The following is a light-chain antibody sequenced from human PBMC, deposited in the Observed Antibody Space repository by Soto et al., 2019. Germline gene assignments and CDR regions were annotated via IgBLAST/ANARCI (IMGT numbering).Light chain of an antibody. V-gene: IGKV3-20*01. CDR1: QSVTSSY. Sequence: LKHSPCTLPLSPGERATLYCRASQSVTSSYLAWYQQKPGQAPRLLIYGASSRATGIPDRFSGSGSGTVFILTTSRMEIDNLAVHYCLQYCSTTPTFG. CDR2: GAS. CDR3: LQYCSTTPT. J-gene: IGKJ5*01.